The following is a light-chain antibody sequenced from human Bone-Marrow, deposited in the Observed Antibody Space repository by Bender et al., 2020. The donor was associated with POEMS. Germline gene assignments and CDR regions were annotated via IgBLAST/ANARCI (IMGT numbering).Light chain of an antibody. J-gene: IGLJ1*01. V-gene: IGLV1-36*01. CDR3: ASWTSRSTFV. CDR2: YDD. CDR1: SSNIGNHG. Sequence: QSVVTQPPSLSEAPRQRVTISCSGSSSNIGNHGVNWYQQLPGEAPKLLIYYDDLLTPGVSDRFSASKSGTSASLAISDLRPEDEADYYCASWTSRSTFVFGTGTKVIVL.